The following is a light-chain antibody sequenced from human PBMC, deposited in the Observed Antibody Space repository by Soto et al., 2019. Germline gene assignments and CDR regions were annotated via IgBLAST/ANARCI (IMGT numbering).Light chain of an antibody. CDR1: QSISNN. Sequence: DIQMTQSPASLSASVGDRVTITCRASQSISNNLNWYQQKPGKAPKLLIYAASSLQSGVPSRFSGSGSGTDFTLTITSLEPEDFATYYCQQSYSTPPTFGGGTKVDI. CDR2: AAS. J-gene: IGKJ4*01. V-gene: IGKV1-39*01. CDR3: QQSYSTPPT.